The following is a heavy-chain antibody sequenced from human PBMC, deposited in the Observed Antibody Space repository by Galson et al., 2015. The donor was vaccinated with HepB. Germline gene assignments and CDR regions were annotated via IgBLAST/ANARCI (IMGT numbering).Heavy chain of an antibody. CDR3: AKEEPPYGMDV. Sequence: SLRLSCAASGFTFSSYGMHWVRQAPGKGLEWVAVISYDGSNKYYADSVKGRFTISRDNSKNTPYLQMNSLRAEDTAVYYCAKEEPPYGMDVWGQGTTVTVSS. J-gene: IGHJ6*02. D-gene: IGHD1-14*01. CDR1: GFTFSSYG. V-gene: IGHV3-30*18. CDR2: ISYDGSNK.